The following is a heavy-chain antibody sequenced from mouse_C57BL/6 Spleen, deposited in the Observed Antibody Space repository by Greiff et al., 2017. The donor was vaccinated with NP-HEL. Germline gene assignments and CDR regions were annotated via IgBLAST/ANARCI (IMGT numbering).Heavy chain of an antibody. CDR3: ARLVNSYFDY. CDR1: GYAFSSSW. J-gene: IGHJ2*01. Sequence: VQLQQSGPELVKPGASVKISCKASGYAFSSSWMNWVKQRPGKGLEWIGRIYPGDGDTNYNGKFKGKATLTADKSSSTAYMQLSSLTSEDSAVYFCARLVNSYFDYGGQGTTLTVSS. V-gene: IGHV1-82*01. D-gene: IGHD2-1*01. CDR2: IYPGDGDT.